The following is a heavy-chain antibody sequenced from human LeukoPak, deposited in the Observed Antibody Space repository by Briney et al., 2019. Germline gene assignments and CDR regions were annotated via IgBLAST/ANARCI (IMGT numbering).Heavy chain of an antibody. J-gene: IGHJ4*02. CDR1: GGSISSGSYY. CDR3: ASDAKWGSFDY. Sequence: SQTLSLTCTVSGGSISSGSYYWSWIRQPPGKGLEWIGYIYYSGSTNYNPSLKSRVTISVDTSKNQFSLKLSSVTAADTAVYYCASDAKWGSFDYWGQGTLVTVSS. V-gene: IGHV4-61*01. CDR2: IYYSGST. D-gene: IGHD7-27*01.